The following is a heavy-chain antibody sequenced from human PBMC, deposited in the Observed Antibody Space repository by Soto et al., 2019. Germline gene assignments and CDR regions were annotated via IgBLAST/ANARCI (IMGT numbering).Heavy chain of an antibody. CDR3: ARAKTNYDYIWGSYRPNDAFDI. J-gene: IGHJ3*02. CDR2: MNPNSGNT. V-gene: IGHV1-8*01. D-gene: IGHD3-16*02. CDR1: GYTFTSFD. Sequence: QVQLVQSGAEVKKPGASVKVSCKASGYTFTSFDINWVRQASGQGLEWMGWMNPNSGNTGYAQKFQGRVSMTRKTSIRTAYMELSGLRSEDSAVYYCARAKTNYDYIWGSYRPNDAFDIWGQGTMVTVSS.